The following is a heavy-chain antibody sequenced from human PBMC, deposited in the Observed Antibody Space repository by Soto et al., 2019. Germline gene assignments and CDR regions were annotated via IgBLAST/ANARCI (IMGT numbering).Heavy chain of an antibody. CDR3: ARERTRGFDP. Sequence: QVHLVQSGAEVRKPGASVKVSCKASGYTFTSYDINWVRQATGQGLEWMGWMNPNSGNTANAQKFQGRVTMTRNTSIRTAHMELSSLRSEDTAVYYCARERTRGFDPWGQGTLVPVSS. V-gene: IGHV1-8*01. J-gene: IGHJ5*02. CDR2: MNPNSGNT. CDR1: GYTFTSYD.